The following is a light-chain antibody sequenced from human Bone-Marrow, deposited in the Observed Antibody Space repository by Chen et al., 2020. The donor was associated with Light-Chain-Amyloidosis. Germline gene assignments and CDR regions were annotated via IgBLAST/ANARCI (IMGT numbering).Light chain of an antibody. CDR2: GSS. CDR1: QTISSHY. J-gene: IGKJ4*01. Sequence: EIVLTQSPGTLSLSPGEGTNLSCRSSQTISSHYLTWYQQKFGQAPRPLIYGSSSRATGIPDRFTGSGSWTDFTLTINRLEPEDFAMYYCQQYGTSPLTFGGGTKVEIK. CDR3: QQYGTSPLT. V-gene: IGKV3-20*01.